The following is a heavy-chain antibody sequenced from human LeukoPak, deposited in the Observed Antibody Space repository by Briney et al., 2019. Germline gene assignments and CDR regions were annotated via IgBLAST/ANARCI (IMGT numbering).Heavy chain of an antibody. V-gene: IGHV4-4*07. CDR3: ARGGRFPES. Sequence: SETLSLTCTVSGGSISNYYWSWVRQPADKGLEWIGRIYTSGSTNYNPSPKSRVTMSVDTSKNQFSLKLTSVTAADTAVYYCARGGRFPESWGQGTLVTVSS. CDR2: IYTSGST. CDR1: GGSISNYY. J-gene: IGHJ5*02. D-gene: IGHD3-16*01.